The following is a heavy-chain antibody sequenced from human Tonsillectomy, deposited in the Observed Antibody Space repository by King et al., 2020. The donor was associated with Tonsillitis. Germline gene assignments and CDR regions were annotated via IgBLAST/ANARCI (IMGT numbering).Heavy chain of an antibody. Sequence: QLQESGPGLVKPSQTLSLTCTVSGGSIRSGDDYWTWIRQLPGKGLEWIGCIYHRGGTYYNPSLRSRITISVDTSKNQFSLKLSSVTAADTAVYYCARDRVGTTLSTSYGMDVWGQGTTVIVSS. D-gene: IGHD1-26*01. J-gene: IGHJ6*02. V-gene: IGHV4-31*03. CDR2: IYHRGGT. CDR1: GGSIRSGDDY. CDR3: ARDRVGTTLSTSYGMDV.